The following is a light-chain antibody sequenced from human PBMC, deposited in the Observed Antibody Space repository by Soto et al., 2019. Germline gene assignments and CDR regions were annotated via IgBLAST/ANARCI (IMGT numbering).Light chain of an antibody. V-gene: IGKV1-39*01. CDR2: AAS. Sequence: DIQVTQSPSTLSASVGDIVIITCLASQSISNHLNWYQQKPGKAPKLLIFAASSLQSGVPSRFSGSRSGPDFTLTISSLQPEDFATYYCQQSYSSPPTFGQGTKVDIK. CDR1: QSISNH. CDR3: QQSYSSPPT. J-gene: IGKJ1*01.